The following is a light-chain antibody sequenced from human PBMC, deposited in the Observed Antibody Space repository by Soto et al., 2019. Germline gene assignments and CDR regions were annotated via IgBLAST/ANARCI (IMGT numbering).Light chain of an antibody. CDR1: HNVSSY. Sequence: EIVLTQSPATLSLSPGERATLSCRASHNVSSYLAWYQQKPGQAPRLLIYDASNRAAGIPARFSGSGSGTDFTLTISSLEPEDFAVYYCQQRSHWPITFGQGTRLEIK. CDR3: QQRSHWPIT. V-gene: IGKV3-11*01. CDR2: DAS. J-gene: IGKJ5*01.